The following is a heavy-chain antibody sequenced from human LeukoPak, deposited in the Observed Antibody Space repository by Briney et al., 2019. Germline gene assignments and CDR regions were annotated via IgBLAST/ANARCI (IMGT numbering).Heavy chain of an antibody. CDR3: ARGLKSGYYYDSSGYYSCSFDY. D-gene: IGHD3-22*01. CDR2: INPNSGGT. V-gene: IGHV1-2*02. Sequence: ASVKVSCKASGYTFTGYYMHWVRQAPGQGLEWMGWINPNSGGTNYAQKFQGRVTMTRDTSISTAYMELSRLRSDDTAVYYCARGLKSGYYYDSSGYYSCSFDYWGQGTLVTVSS. J-gene: IGHJ4*02. CDR1: GYTFTGYY.